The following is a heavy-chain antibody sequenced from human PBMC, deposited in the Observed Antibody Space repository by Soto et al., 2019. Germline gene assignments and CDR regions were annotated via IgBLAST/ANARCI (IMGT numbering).Heavy chain of an antibody. D-gene: IGHD3-9*01. CDR1: GYTFATHC. Sequence: GESVKISCQGSGYTFATHCIAWVRQMPWKGLEWMGIIYPGDSDTRYSPSFQGQVTISADKSFSTAYLQWSSLKASDTAIYFCARLELTGLDNWGQGTPVTVSS. V-gene: IGHV5-51*01. CDR2: IYPGDSDT. CDR3: ARLELTGLDN. J-gene: IGHJ4*02.